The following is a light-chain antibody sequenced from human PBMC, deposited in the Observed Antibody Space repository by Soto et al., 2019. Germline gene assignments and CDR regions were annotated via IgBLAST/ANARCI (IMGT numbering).Light chain of an antibody. J-gene: IGKJ4*01. CDR2: DAS. CDR3: QQYNSYLLT. V-gene: IGKV1-5*01. Sequence: DIQMTQSPSTLSASVGDRVTITCRASQSISSWLAWYQQKPGKAPKLLIYDASSLESGVPSRFSGSGSGTEFTLTISSLQPDDFATYYCQQYNSYLLTFGRGTKVDIK. CDR1: QSISSW.